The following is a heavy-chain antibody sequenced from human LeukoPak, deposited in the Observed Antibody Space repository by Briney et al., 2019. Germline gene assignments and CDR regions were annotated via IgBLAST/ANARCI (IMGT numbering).Heavy chain of an antibody. V-gene: IGHV1-3*01. CDR3: ARVPHCSGGSCYGHFDY. CDR1: GYTFTSYA. Sequence: ASVKVSCKASGYTFTSYAMHWVRQAPGQRLEWMGWINAGNGNTKYSQKFQGRVTITRDTSTSTAYMELRSLRSDDTAVYYCARVPHCSGGSCYGHFDYWGQGTLVTVSS. D-gene: IGHD2-15*01. CDR2: INAGNGNT. J-gene: IGHJ4*02.